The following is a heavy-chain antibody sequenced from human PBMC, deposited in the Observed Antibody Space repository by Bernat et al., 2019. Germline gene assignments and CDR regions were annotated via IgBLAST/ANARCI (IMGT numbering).Heavy chain of an antibody. CDR1: GGSISSYY. V-gene: IGHV4-59*08. Sequence: QVQLQESGPGLVKPSETLSLTCTVSGGSISSYYWSWIRQPPGKGLEWIGYIYYSGSTNYNPSLKSRVTISVDASKNQFSLKLGSVTAADTAVYYCARSGYDYYFDYWGQGTLVTVSS. CDR3: ARSGYDYYFDY. CDR2: IYYSGST. J-gene: IGHJ4*02. D-gene: IGHD3-22*01.